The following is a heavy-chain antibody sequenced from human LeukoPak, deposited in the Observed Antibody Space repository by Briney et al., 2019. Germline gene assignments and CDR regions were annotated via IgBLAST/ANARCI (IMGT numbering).Heavy chain of an antibody. CDR1: GITLSSHA. CDR2: INWNGGST. J-gene: IGHJ3*02. Sequence: PGGSLRLSCATSGITLSSHAMSWVRQAPGKGLEWVSGINWNGGSTGYADSVKGRFTISRDNAKNSLYLQMNSLRAEDTALYYCARLGSGSGYTHDAFDIWGQGTMVTVSS. D-gene: IGHD3-22*01. V-gene: IGHV3-20*04. CDR3: ARLGSGSGYTHDAFDI.